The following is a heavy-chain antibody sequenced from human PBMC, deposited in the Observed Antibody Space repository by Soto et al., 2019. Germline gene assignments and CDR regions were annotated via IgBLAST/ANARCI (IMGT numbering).Heavy chain of an antibody. CDR2: IYYSGST. CDR3: ARDQGGAAGTNYYYYGMDV. D-gene: IGHD6-13*01. V-gene: IGHV4-31*03. CDR1: GGSISSGGYY. J-gene: IGHJ6*02. Sequence: PSETLSLTCTVSGGSISSGGYYWSWIRQHPGKGLEWIGYIYYSGSTYYNPSLKSRVTISVDTSKNQFSLQLNSVTPEDTAVYYCARDQGGAAGTNYYYYGMDVWGQGTTVTVSS.